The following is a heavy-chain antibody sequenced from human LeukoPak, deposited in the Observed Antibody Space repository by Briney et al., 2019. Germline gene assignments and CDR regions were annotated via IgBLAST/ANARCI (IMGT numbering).Heavy chain of an antibody. Sequence: GRSLRLSCAASGFTFSSYTMSWVRQAPGKGLEWVSGISGSGGSTYYADSVKGRFTISRDNSKNTLYLQMNSLRAEDTAVFYCAKNMGGSGWSPFDYWGQGTLATVSS. J-gene: IGHJ4*02. D-gene: IGHD6-19*01. CDR2: ISGSGGST. CDR1: GFTFSSYT. V-gene: IGHV3-23*01. CDR3: AKNMGGSGWSPFDY.